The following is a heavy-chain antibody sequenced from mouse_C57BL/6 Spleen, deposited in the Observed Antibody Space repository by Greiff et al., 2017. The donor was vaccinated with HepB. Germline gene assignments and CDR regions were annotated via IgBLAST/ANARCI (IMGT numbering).Heavy chain of an antibody. Sequence: EVQLQQSGAELVRPGASVKLSCTASGFNIKDYYMHWVKQRPEQGLEWIGRIDPEDGDTEYAPKFQGKATMTADTSSNTAYLQLSSLTSEDTAVYYCTTIPYYYGSSPLRYFDVWGTGTTVTVSS. V-gene: IGHV14-1*01. CDR2: IDPEDGDT. J-gene: IGHJ1*03. D-gene: IGHD1-1*01. CDR1: GFNIKDYY. CDR3: TTIPYYYGSSPLRYFDV.